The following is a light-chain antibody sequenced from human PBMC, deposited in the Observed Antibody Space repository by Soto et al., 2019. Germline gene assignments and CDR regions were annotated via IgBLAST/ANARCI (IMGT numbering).Light chain of an antibody. Sequence: EIVLTQAPGTLYLSPGQRATLSCRASQSVGSSLAWYRQRAGEPPTPLIADASNRAAGIPDRFSGSGSETDFSLSISRLVPKDFALYYCHQYLVGSTLSFGLGTRLQIK. CDR1: QSVGSS. CDR3: HQYLVGSTLS. J-gene: IGKJ5*01. V-gene: IGKV3-20*01. CDR2: DAS.